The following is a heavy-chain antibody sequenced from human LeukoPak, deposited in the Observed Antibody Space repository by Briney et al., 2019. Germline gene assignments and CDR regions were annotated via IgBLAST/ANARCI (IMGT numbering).Heavy chain of an antibody. Sequence: SETLSLTCTVSGGSISSYYWSWIRQPPGKGLEWIGYIYYSGSTNYNPSLKSRVTISVDTSKNQFSLKLSSVTAADTAVYYCARAITYYDILTGYYIRWFDPWGQGTLVTVSS. CDR1: GGSISSYY. J-gene: IGHJ5*02. D-gene: IGHD3-9*01. V-gene: IGHV4-59*01. CDR3: ARAITYYDILTGYYIRWFDP. CDR2: IYYSGST.